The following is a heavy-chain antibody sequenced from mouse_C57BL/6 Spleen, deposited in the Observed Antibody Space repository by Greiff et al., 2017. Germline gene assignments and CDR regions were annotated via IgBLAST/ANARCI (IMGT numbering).Heavy chain of an antibody. CDR1: GFNITDYY. D-gene: IGHD1-1*01. V-gene: IGHV14-2*01. CDR3: ASRAVGAPYSMDY. Sequence: VQLQQSGAELVKPGASVKLSCTASGFNITDYYMHWVKQRTEQGLEWIGRIGPEDGETKYAPKFKGKATITADTSSNTAYLQLSSLTSEDTAVYYCASRAVGAPYSMDYWGQGTSVTVSS. J-gene: IGHJ4*01. CDR2: IGPEDGET.